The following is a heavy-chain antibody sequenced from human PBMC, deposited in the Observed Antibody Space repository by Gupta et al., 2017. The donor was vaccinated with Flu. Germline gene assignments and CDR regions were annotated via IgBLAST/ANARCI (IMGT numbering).Heavy chain of an antibody. Sequence: EAQLVQSGAEVKKPGESLRISCEGSGYTFSTYWIVWVRQMPGKGLESMGSIYGGDSDTRYNPSFQGQATISADKSMSTAYLQWSRLKASDTAMYYCARGCGSGYYYVDYWGQGTQVTVSS. CDR3: ARGCGSGYYYVDY. V-gene: IGHV5-51*01. CDR1: GYTFSTYW. J-gene: IGHJ4*02. D-gene: IGHD3-10*01. CDR2: IYGGDSDT.